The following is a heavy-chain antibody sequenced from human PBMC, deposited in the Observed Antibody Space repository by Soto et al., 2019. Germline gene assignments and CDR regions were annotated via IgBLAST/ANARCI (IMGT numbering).Heavy chain of an antibody. Sequence: QVQLVESGGGVVQPGKSLRLSCAASGFAFRSHGMHWVRQAPGKGLEWLAVIVYDGSEKFYADSMEGRFTISRDNSKNTLYLEMSGLRAEDTAIYYCARDDLYDDKGLDSWGQGTRVTVSS. CDR3: ARDDLYDDKGLDS. V-gene: IGHV3-30*19. CDR2: IVYDGSEK. J-gene: IGHJ4*02. CDR1: GFAFRSHG. D-gene: IGHD3-22*01.